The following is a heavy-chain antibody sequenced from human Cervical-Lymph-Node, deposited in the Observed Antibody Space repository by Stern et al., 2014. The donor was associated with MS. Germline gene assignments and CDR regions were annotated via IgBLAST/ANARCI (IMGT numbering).Heavy chain of an antibody. CDR3: ATQIWFDY. V-gene: IGHV3-30-3*01. J-gene: IGHJ4*02. D-gene: IGHD3-16*01. CDR1: GFNFSHYA. Sequence: EQLVESGGGVVQPGRSLRLSCAVSGFNFSHYAMHWVRQAPGKGLEWVAAVSSEGNNKYHADSVKGRFTISRDNSKNTVYLQMNSLRDDDAAVYYCATQIWFDYWGQGTLVTVSS. CDR2: VSSEGNNK.